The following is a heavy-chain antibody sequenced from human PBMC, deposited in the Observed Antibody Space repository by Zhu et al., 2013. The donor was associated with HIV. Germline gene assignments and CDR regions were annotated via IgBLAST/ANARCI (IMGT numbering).Heavy chain of an antibody. J-gene: IGHJ4*02. Sequence: QVQLVQSGAEVKKPGASVKVSCKASGYTFTGYYMHWVRQAPGQGLEWMGWINPNSGGTNYAQKFQDRVTMTRDTSISTAYMELSRLRSDDTAVYYCARDLDGIVATIGVDYWGQGTLVTVSS. CDR1: GYTFTGYY. V-gene: IGHV1-2*02. CDR2: INPNSGGT. CDR3: ARDLDGIVATIGVDY. D-gene: IGHD5-12*01.